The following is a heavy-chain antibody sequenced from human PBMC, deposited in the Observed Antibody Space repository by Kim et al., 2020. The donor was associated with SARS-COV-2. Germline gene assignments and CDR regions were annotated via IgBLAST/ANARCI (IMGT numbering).Heavy chain of an antibody. V-gene: IGHV1-2*02. J-gene: IGHJ4*02. Sequence: NPNSGGTTYAKRFQGRVTMTRDTSISTAYMGLGRLRADDTAVYYCARSWDYWGQGTLVTVSS. CDR2: NPNSGGT. CDR3: ARSWDY.